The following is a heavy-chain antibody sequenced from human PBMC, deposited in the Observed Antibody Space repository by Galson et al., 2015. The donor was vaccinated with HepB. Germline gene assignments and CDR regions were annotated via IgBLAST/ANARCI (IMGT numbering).Heavy chain of an antibody. CDR1: GVTFSSYA. J-gene: IGHJ4*02. D-gene: IGHD3-22*01. CDR2: IIPIFGTA. CDR3: ARESTTYYYDSSGSTPFDC. Sequence: SVKVSCKASGVTFSSYAISWVRQAPGQGLEWMGEIIPIFGTANYAQKFQGRVTITADESTSTAYMELSSLRSEDTAVYYCARESTTYYYDSSGSTPFDCWGQGTLVTVSS. V-gene: IGHV1-69*13.